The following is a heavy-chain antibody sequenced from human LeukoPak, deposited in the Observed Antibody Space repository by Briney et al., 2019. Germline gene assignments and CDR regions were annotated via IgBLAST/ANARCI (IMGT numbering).Heavy chain of an antibody. CDR2: IIPIFGTA. J-gene: IGHJ4*02. V-gene: IGHV1-69*05. CDR3: ARDGRYYYDSSGYYYGWVY. D-gene: IGHD3-22*01. Sequence: SVKVSCKASGGTFSSYAISWVRQAPGQGLEWMGGIIPIFGTANYGQKFQGRVTITTDESTSTAYMELSSLRSEDTAVYYCARDGRYYYDSSGYYYGWVYWGQGTLVTVSS. CDR1: GGTFSSYA.